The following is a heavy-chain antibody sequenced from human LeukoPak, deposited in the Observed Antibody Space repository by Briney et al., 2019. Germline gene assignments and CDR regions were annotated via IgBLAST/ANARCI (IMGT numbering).Heavy chain of an antibody. CDR3: AKIPSGSYNQYEY. Sequence: PSETLSLTCTVSGGSISSHYWTWIRRPAEKGLEWIGRIHGSGSTNYNPSLESRATMSVDTSRNQFSLRLSSVTAADTAVYYCAKIPSGSYNQYEYWGQGTLVTVSS. CDR1: GGSISSHY. V-gene: IGHV4-4*07. D-gene: IGHD1-26*01. CDR2: IHGSGST. J-gene: IGHJ4*02.